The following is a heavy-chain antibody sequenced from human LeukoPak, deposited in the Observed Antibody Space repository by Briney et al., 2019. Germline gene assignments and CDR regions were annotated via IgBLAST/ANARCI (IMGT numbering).Heavy chain of an antibody. D-gene: IGHD3-22*01. Sequence: GGSLRLSCAASGFTFSSYAMSWVRQAPGKGLEWVSAISGSGGSTYYADSVKGRFTISRDNSKNTLYLQMNSLRAEDTAVYYCAKGVTYYYDSAALNWGQGTLVTVSS. CDR1: GFTFSSYA. CDR2: ISGSGGST. J-gene: IGHJ4*02. V-gene: IGHV3-23*01. CDR3: AKGVTYYYDSAALN.